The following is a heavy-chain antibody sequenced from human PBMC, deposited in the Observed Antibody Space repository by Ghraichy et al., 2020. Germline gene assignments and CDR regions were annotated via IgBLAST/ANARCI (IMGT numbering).Heavy chain of an antibody. J-gene: IGHJ3*02. D-gene: IGHD2-2*01. CDR1: GFTFSSYA. CDR2: VSGSGIDT. V-gene: IGHV3-23*01. Sequence: GGSLRLSCEGSGFTFSSYAMSWVRQAPGKGLEWVSAVSGSGIDTYYADSVKGRFTISRDNSKNTLYLQMNSLRAEDTAVYYCAKGVVGYCTSSSCHAYDIWGQGTMVTVSS. CDR3: AKGVVGYCTSSSCHAYDI.